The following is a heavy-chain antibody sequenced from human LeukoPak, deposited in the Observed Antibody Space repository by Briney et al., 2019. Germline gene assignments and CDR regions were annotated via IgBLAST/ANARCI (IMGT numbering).Heavy chain of an antibody. CDR3: MLGSGSYDSSDFDY. CDR2: IKSKTNGGTT. Sequence: GGSLRLSCAASGFTFNNVCMNWGRQAPGKGLEWVGRIKSKTNGGTTEYAAPVKGRFTILRDDSKNTLYLQMNSLKTEDTAVYYCMLGSGSYDSSDFDYWGQGTLVTVSS. J-gene: IGHJ4*02. D-gene: IGHD3-22*01. CDR1: GFTFNNVC. V-gene: IGHV3-15*07.